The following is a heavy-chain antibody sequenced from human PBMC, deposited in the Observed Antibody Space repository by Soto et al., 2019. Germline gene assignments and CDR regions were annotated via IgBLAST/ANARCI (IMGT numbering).Heavy chain of an antibody. Sequence: SETLSLTCTVSGGSISSSSYYWGWIRQPPGKGLEWIGSIYYSGSTYYNPSLKSRVTISVDTSKNQFSLKLSSVTAADTAVYYCARPDRYSGLNDYWGQGTLVTVSS. D-gene: IGHD5-18*01. CDR1: GGSISSSSYY. CDR3: ARPDRYSGLNDY. V-gene: IGHV4-39*01. CDR2: IYYSGST. J-gene: IGHJ4*02.